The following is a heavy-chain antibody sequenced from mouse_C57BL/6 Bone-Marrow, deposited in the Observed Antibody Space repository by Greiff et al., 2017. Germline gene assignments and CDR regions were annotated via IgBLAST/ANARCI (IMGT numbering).Heavy chain of an antibody. V-gene: IGHV5-12*01. Sequence: EVQRVESGGGLVQPGGSLKLSCAASGFTFSDYYMYWVRQTPEKRLEWVAYISNGGGSTYYPDTVKGRFTISRDNAKNTLYLQMRRLKSEDTAMYYCAREYYGSTRAWFAYWGQGTLVTVSA. D-gene: IGHD1-1*01. J-gene: IGHJ3*01. CDR3: AREYYGSTRAWFAY. CDR2: ISNGGGST. CDR1: GFTFSDYY.